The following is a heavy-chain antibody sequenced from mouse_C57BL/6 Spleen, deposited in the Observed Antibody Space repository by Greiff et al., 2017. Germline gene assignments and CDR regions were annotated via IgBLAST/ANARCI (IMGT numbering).Heavy chain of an antibody. V-gene: IGHV1-64*01. J-gene: IGHJ2*01. CDR3: ASIYYGLDY. D-gene: IGHD2-1*01. CDR1: GYTFTSYW. CDR2: IHPNSGST. Sequence: QVQLKQPGAELVKPGASVKLSCKASGYTFTSYWMHWVKQRPGQGLEWIGMIHPNSGSTNYNEKFKSKATLTVDKSSSTAYMQLSSLTSEDSAVYNCASIYYGLDYWGQGTTLTVSS.